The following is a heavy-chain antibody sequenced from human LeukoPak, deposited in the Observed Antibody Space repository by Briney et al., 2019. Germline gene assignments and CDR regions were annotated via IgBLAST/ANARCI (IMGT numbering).Heavy chain of an antibody. CDR2: IIPILGIA. CDR3: ARDSITMVRGVPPDY. CDR1: GGTFSSYA. V-gene: IGHV1-69*04. J-gene: IGHJ4*02. D-gene: IGHD3-10*01. Sequence: SVKVSCKASGGTFSSYAISWVRQAPGQGLEWMGRIIPILGIANYAQKFQGRVTITADKSTSTAYMELSSLRSEDTAVYHCARDSITMVRGVPPDYWGQGTLVTVSS.